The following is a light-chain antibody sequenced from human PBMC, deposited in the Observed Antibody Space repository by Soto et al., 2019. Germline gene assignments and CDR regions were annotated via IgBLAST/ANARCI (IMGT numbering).Light chain of an antibody. CDR1: SSDFGNYNL. V-gene: IGLV2-23*02. Sequence: PASVSGSPGQSITISCTGTSSDFGNYNLVSWYQQHPGKVPKLILFEVNKRPSGVSGRFSGSKSGNTASLTISGLQAEDEADYYCCSFTSSNTHVFGTGTKVTVL. CDR3: CSFTSSNTHV. CDR2: EVN. J-gene: IGLJ1*01.